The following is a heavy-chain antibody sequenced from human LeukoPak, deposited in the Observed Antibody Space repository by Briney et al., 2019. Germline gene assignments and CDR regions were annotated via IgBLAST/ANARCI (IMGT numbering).Heavy chain of an antibody. J-gene: IGHJ6*02. Sequence: SETLSLTCTVSGGSISSYYWSWIRQPPGKGLEWIGYIYYSGSTNYNPSLKSRVTISVDTSKNQFSLKLSSVTAADTAVYYCARDRGDILTGSSRDYYYGMDVWGQGTTVTVSS. CDR2: IYYSGST. CDR1: GGSISSYY. V-gene: IGHV4-59*01. CDR3: ARDRGDILTGSSRDYYYGMDV. D-gene: IGHD3-9*01.